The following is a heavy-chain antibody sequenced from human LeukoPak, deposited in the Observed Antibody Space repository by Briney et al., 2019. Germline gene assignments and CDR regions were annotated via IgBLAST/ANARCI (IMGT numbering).Heavy chain of an antibody. CDR3: ARTTSIVVPADDTYYYYYYYMDV. Sequence: ASVKVSCKASGYTFTGYYMHWVRQAPGQGLEWMGWINPNSGGTNYAQKFQGRVTMTRDTSISTVYMELSRLRSDDTAVYYCARTTSIVVPADDTYYYYYYYMDVWGKGTTVTVSS. V-gene: IGHV1-2*02. D-gene: IGHD2-2*01. CDR2: INPNSGGT. CDR1: GYTFTGYY. J-gene: IGHJ6*03.